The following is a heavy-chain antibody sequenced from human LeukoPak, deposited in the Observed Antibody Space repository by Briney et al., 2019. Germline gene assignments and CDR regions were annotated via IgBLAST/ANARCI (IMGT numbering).Heavy chain of an antibody. CDR2: ISWDSGSI. D-gene: IGHD6-13*01. CDR1: GFTFGDYA. CDR3: AKDTSRSPPPDAFDI. Sequence: GGSLRLSCAASGFTFGDYAMHWVRQAPGKGLEWVSGISWDSGSIGYADSVKGRFTISRDNAKNSLYLQMNSLRAEDMALYYCAKDTSRSPPPDAFDIWGQRTMVTVSS. J-gene: IGHJ3*02. V-gene: IGHV3-9*03.